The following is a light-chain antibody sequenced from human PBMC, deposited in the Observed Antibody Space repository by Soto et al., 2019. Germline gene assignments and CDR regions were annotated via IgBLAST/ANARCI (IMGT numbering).Light chain of an antibody. CDR3: QHYNKWPLT. J-gene: IGKJ4*01. CDR1: QSISNN. Sequence: EIVMTQSPAALSVSPGDKVTLSCRASQSISNNLAWYQQKPDQAPRLLIYFASTRATGIPARFSGSGSGTEFSLTISSLQSEDLGLYYCQHYNKWPLTFGGGTKVETK. CDR2: FAS. V-gene: IGKV3-15*01.